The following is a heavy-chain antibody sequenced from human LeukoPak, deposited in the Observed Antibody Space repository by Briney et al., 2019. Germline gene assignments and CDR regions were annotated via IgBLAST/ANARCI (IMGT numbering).Heavy chain of an antibody. CDR3: ARDDSLGSLIDY. CDR2: IYYSGST. Sequence: SETLSLTCTVSGGSISSGGFYWNWIRQPPGKGLEWIGSIYYSGSTYYNPSLKSRVTISVDTSKNQFSLKLSSVTAADTAVYYCARDDSLGSLIDYWGQGTLVTVSS. CDR1: GGSISSGGFY. D-gene: IGHD1-26*01. J-gene: IGHJ4*02. V-gene: IGHV4-39*07.